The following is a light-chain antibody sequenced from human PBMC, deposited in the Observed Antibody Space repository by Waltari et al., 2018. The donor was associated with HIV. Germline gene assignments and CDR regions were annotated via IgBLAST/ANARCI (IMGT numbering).Light chain of an antibody. CDR3: QQRSNWPRT. J-gene: IGKJ4*01. CDR2: DAW. V-gene: IGKV3-11*01. CDR1: QSVSSY. Sequence: EIALTQSPDTLSLSPGERATLSCRASQSVSSYLTWYQQKLGQAPRLLIYDAWKRATGIPARFSGSGSGTDFTLTISSLEPEDFAVYYCQQRSNWPRTFGGGTKVEIK.